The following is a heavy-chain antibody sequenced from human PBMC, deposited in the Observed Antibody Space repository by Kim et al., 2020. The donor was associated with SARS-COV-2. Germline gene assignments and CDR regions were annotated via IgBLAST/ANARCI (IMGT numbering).Heavy chain of an antibody. D-gene: IGHD3-22*01. CDR3: VSRVVVITVLEGWYFDL. CDR1: GGSISSSSYY. V-gene: IGHV4-39*01. CDR2: IYYSGST. J-gene: IGHJ2*01. Sequence: SETLSLTCTVSGGSISSSSYYWGWIRQPPGKGLEWIGSIYYSGSTYYNPSLKSRITISVDTSKNQFSLKLSSVTAADTAVYYCVSRVVVITVLEGWYFDLWGRGTLVTVSS.